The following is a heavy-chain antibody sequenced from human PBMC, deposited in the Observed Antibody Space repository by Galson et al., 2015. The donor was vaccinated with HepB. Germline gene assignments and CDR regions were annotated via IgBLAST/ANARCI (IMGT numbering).Heavy chain of an antibody. CDR3: ARQTADNNSYYCDY. CDR2: IYPDDSDT. Sequence: QSGAEVKKPGESLRISCQASGYSFTNYWIGWVRQMPGKGLEWMGIIYPDDSDTTYSPSFRGQVTISADKSISTAYLRWSGLQASDTAMYYCARQTADNNSYYCDYWGQGTLVTVSS. J-gene: IGHJ4*02. D-gene: IGHD2-2*01. V-gene: IGHV5-51*01. CDR1: GYSFTNYW.